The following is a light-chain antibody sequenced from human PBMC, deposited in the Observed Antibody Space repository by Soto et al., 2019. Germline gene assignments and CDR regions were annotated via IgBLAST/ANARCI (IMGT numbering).Light chain of an antibody. CDR1: QGISSY. V-gene: IGKV1-9*01. CDR2: AAS. J-gene: IGKJ4*01. CDR3: QHYLTWPLA. Sequence: DIQLTQSPSFLSASVGDRVTITCRASQGISSYLAWYQQKPGKAPKLLIYAASTLQSGVPSRFSGSGSGTDFTLTISSLQPEDFAVYYCQHYLTWPLAFGGGTRVEI.